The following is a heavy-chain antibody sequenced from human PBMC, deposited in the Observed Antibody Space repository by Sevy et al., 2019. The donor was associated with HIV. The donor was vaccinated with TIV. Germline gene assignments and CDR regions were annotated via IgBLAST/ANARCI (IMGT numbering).Heavy chain of an antibody. J-gene: IGHJ6*02. V-gene: IGHV1-2*02. Sequence: ASVKVSCKASGYTFTDYYMHWVRQAPGQGLEWMGWINPKRGGTNYAQKFQGRVTMTRDTSISTAHIEVSRLRSDDTAVYYCARVVVSAAIEPYYYGMDVWGRGTTVTVSS. CDR3: ARVVVSAAIEPYYYGMDV. CDR1: GYTFTDYY. CDR2: INPKRGGT. D-gene: IGHD2-2*02.